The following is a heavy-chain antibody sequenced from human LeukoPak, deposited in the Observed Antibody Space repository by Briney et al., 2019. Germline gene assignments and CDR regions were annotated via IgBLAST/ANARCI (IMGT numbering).Heavy chain of an antibody. D-gene: IGHD6-19*01. CDR3: ARCGSGWYFSGMDV. Sequence: SETLSLTCTVSGGSISSGDYYWSWIRQPPGKGLEWIGYIYYIGNTYYNPSLKSRVTISVDTSKNQFSLKLSSVTAADTAVYYCARCGSGWYFSGMDVWGQGTTVTVSS. V-gene: IGHV4-30-4*01. CDR1: GGSISSGDYY. J-gene: IGHJ6*02. CDR2: IYYIGNT.